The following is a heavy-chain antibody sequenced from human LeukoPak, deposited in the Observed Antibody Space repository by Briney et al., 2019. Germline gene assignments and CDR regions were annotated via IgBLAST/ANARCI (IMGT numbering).Heavy chain of an antibody. Sequence: PGRSLRLSCAASGFTFSSYGMHWVRQAPGKGPEWVAVIWYDGSNKYYADSVKGRFTISRDNSKNTLYLQMNSLRAEDTAVYYCARGRIGYSYGPGPFDYWGHGTLVTVSS. J-gene: IGHJ4*01. V-gene: IGHV3-33*01. CDR2: IWYDGSNK. CDR3: ARGRIGYSYGPGPFDY. D-gene: IGHD5-18*01. CDR1: GFTFSSYG.